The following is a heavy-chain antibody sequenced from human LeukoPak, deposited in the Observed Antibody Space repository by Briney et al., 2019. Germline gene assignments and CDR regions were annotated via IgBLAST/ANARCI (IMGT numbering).Heavy chain of an antibody. J-gene: IGHJ4*02. CDR3: ALLAYCSSTSCYNRDY. V-gene: IGHV3-33*01. Sequence: GGSLRLSCAASGFTFSSYGMHWVRQAPGKGLEWVAVIWYDGSNKYYADSVKGRFTISRDNSKNTLYLQMNSLRAGDTAVYYCALLAYCSSTSCYNRDYWGQGTLVTVSS. CDR2: IWYDGSNK. CDR1: GFTFSSYG. D-gene: IGHD2-2*02.